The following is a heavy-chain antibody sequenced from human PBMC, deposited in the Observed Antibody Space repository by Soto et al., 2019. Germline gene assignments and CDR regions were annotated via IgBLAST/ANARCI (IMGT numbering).Heavy chain of an antibody. CDR1: GGSFSGYY. V-gene: IGHV4-34*01. D-gene: IGHD6-19*01. CDR3: ASGRGHSSGWYRGLDY. J-gene: IGHJ4*02. CDR2: INHSGSS. Sequence: QVQLQQWGAGLLKPSETLSLTCAVYGGSFSGYYWSWIRQPQGKGLECIWEINHSGSSTYNPSLKSRVAMSVDTPKRLLALNLSSVTDADTAVYCCASGRGHSSGWYRGLDYGGQGTLVTVSS.